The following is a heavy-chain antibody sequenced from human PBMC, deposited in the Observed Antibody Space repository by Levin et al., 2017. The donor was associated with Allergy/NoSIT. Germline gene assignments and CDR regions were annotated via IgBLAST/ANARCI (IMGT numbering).Heavy chain of an antibody. CDR3: VRGGGLNATRVAMKYFDH. D-gene: IGHD2-2*01. V-gene: IGHV3-74*01. CDR1: GLSLSNYW. J-gene: IGHJ4*02. Sequence: GGSLRLSCAASGLSLSNYWMHWVRQTPGQGLVWVSRINIDGRRSTYADSVRGRFTISRDNAKNTVYLQMHSLRADDTAVYYCVRGGGLNATRVAMKYFDHWGQGALVTVSS. CDR2: INIDGRRS.